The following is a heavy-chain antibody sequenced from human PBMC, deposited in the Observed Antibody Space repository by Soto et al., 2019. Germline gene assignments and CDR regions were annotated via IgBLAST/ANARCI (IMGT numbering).Heavy chain of an antibody. J-gene: IGHJ6*03. CDR2: IYYSGST. CDR1: DGSISSSSYY. Sequence: PSETLSLTCTVSDGSISSSSYYWGWIRQPPGKGLEWIGSIYYSGSTNYNPSLKSRVTISVDTSKNQFSLKLSSVTAADTAVYYCARVGDCSSTSCYVNYYYMDVWGKGTTVTVSS. CDR3: ARVGDCSSTSCYVNYYYMDV. V-gene: IGHV4-39*07. D-gene: IGHD2-2*01.